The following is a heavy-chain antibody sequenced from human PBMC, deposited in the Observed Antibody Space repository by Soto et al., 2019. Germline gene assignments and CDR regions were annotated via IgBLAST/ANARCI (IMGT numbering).Heavy chain of an antibody. CDR1: GFTFSDYY. D-gene: IGHD3-22*01. CDR2: IGNSGSNK. Sequence: GGSLRLSCSASGFTFSDYYMSWIRQAPGKGLEWISYIGNSGSNKYYADSVKGRFTISRDNAKNSLYLQMNSLRAEDTAVYYCARDLGSYDSSGYFDYWGQGTLVTVSS. V-gene: IGHV3-11*04. CDR3: ARDLGSYDSSGYFDY. J-gene: IGHJ4*02.